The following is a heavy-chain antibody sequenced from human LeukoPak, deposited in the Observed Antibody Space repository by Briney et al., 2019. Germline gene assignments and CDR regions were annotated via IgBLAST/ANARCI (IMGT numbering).Heavy chain of an antibody. CDR3: AKPAYYYDSSGYRGLEDY. CDR1: GFTFSNYA. Sequence: PTGGSLRLSCAAYGFTFSNYAMSWVRQAPGKVLGWVSAISGSGGSTYYADSVRGRFTIPRDNSKNTLYPQMTSLRAEDTAVYYCAKPAYYYDSSGYRGLEDYWGQGTLVTVSS. CDR2: ISGSGGST. J-gene: IGHJ4*02. D-gene: IGHD3-22*01. V-gene: IGHV3-23*01.